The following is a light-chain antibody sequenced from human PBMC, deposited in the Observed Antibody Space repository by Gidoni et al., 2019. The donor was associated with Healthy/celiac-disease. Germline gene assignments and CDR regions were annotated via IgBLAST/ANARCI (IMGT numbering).Light chain of an antibody. CDR1: RIVLYSSNNKNY. J-gene: IGKJ1*01. CDR2: WAS. CDR3: QQYYSTPWT. Sequence: DIVMTQSPDSLAVSLGERATINCKSSRIVLYSSNNKNYLAWYQQKPGQPPKLLIYWASTRESGVPDRFSGSGSGTDFTLTISSLQAEDVAVYYCQQYYSTPWTFGQGTKVEIK. V-gene: IGKV4-1*01.